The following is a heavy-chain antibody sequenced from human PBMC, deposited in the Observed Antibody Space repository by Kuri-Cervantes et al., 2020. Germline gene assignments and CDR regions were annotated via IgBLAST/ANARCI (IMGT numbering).Heavy chain of an antibody. CDR1: GGPITNYY. J-gene: IGHJ5*02. V-gene: IGHV4-4*07. CDR3: ARFNYDVLTGCWFDP. CDR2: IYSSGKI. Sequence: SETLSLTCTVSGGPITNYYWSWVRQSAGKGLEWLGRIYSSGKIDHNPSLKSRVTMSVDTSNNQFSLWLSSVSAADTAVYYCARFNYDVLTGCWFDPYGQGTLVTVSS. D-gene: IGHD3-9*01.